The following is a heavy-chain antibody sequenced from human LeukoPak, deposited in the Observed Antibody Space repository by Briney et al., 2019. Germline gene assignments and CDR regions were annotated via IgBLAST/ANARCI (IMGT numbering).Heavy chain of an antibody. CDR1: GFTFSSYA. Sequence: GGSLRLSCAASGFTFSSYAMSWVRQVPGEGLEWVSGISGSGAGTYYADSVKGRFTVSRDNAKNSLYLQMNSLRAEDTAVYYCARDFGGNDFDYWGQGTLVTVSS. V-gene: IGHV3-23*01. D-gene: IGHD4-23*01. J-gene: IGHJ4*02. CDR3: ARDFGGNDFDY. CDR2: ISGSGAGT.